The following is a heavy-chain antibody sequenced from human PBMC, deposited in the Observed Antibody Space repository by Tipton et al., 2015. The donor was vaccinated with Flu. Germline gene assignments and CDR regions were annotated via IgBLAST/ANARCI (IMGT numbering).Heavy chain of an antibody. Sequence: QLVQSGGGLVQPGGSLRLSCAASGFTFNSYEMDWVRQAPGKGLEWISYISDVNRIHYADSVKGRFTISRDNAKKSLYLQMNSLRAEDTAVYYCAREFCSGGSCSDAFDLRGQGTMVTVSS. CDR1: GFTFNSYE. CDR3: AREFCSGGSCSDAFDL. V-gene: IGHV3-48*03. J-gene: IGHJ3*01. D-gene: IGHD2-15*01. CDR2: ISDVNRI.